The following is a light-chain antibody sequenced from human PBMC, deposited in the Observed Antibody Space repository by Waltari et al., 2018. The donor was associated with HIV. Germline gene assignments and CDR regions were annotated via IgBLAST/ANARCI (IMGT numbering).Light chain of an antibody. V-gene: IGKV1-39*01. CDR2: AAS. J-gene: IGKJ2*01. Sequence: IKITLSPSPLSAPVGDKVTITCRASQRISNYVHWYQQKPGKAPELLIYAASILHSGVPSRFSGTGSGTDFTLTISSLQPEDSATYYCQQTYSTPYTFGQGTKLEIK. CDR3: QQTYSTPYT. CDR1: QRISNY.